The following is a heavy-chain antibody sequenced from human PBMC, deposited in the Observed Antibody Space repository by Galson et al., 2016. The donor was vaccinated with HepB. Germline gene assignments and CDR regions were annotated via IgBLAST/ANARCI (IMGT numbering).Heavy chain of an antibody. CDR3: ARDDSGGWYGFHYGRDV. J-gene: IGHJ6*02. D-gene: IGHD6-19*01. CDR1: GASISGYY. V-gene: IGHV4-59*01. Sequence: SETLSLTCTVSGASISGYYLSWIRQPPGKGLEWIGYIYYSGRTNYNPSLKSRVTISVDTSKNQFSLKLSSVTAADTAVYYCARDDSGGWYGFHYGRDVWGQGTTVTVS. CDR2: IYYSGRT.